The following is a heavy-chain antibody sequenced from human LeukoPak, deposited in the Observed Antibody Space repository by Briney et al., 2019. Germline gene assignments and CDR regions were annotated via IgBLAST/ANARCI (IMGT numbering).Heavy chain of an antibody. CDR3: ARDSAGSSWNDN. J-gene: IGHJ4*02. CDR2: IYYSGST. CDR1: GGSISSHY. Sequence: SETLSLTCTVSGGSISSHYWSWIQQPPGKGLEWIGYIYYSGSTNYNPSLKSRVTISVDTSKNQFSLKLRSVTAADTAVYYCARDSAGSSWNDNWGQGTLVTVSS. D-gene: IGHD6-13*01. V-gene: IGHV4-59*11.